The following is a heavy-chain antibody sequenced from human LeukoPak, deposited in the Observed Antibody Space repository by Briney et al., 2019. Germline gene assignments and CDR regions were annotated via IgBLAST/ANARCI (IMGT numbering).Heavy chain of an antibody. CDR3: ARDLGTDFDY. Sequence: GGSLRLSCAASGFTVSSNYMSWVRQAPGKGLERVSVIYSGGSTYYADSVKGRFTISRDSSKNTLYLQMNSLRAEDTAVYYCARDLGTDFDYWGQGTLVTVSS. V-gene: IGHV3-53*01. CDR1: GFTVSSNY. J-gene: IGHJ4*02. D-gene: IGHD1-1*01. CDR2: IYSGGST.